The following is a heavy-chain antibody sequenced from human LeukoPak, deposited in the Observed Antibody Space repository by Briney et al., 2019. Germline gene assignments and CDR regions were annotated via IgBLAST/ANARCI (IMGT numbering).Heavy chain of an antibody. CDR2: INPSGGST. CDR3: AGDRPLRGSYKNWFDP. J-gene: IGHJ5*02. CDR1: GYTFTSYA. D-gene: IGHD1-26*01. V-gene: IGHV1-46*01. Sequence: ASVKVSCKASGYTFTSYAMNWVRQAPGQGLEWMGIINPSGGSTSYAQKFQGRVTMTRDTSTSTVYMELSSLRSEDTAVYYCAGDRPLRGSYKNWFDPWGQGTLVTVSS.